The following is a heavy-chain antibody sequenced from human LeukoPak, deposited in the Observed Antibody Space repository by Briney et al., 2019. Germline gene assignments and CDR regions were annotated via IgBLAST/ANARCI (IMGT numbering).Heavy chain of an antibody. V-gene: IGHV3-66*01. CDR1: GFTVSSNS. D-gene: IGHD4-17*01. CDR2: IYSGGNT. Sequence: GGSLRLSCAASGFTVSSNSMSWVRQAPGKGLEWVSVIYSGGNTYYADSVKGRFTISGDNSKNTLYLQMNSLRAEDTAVYYCARDDDYGDPGPHDAFDIWGQGTMVTVSS. J-gene: IGHJ3*02. CDR3: ARDDDYGDPGPHDAFDI.